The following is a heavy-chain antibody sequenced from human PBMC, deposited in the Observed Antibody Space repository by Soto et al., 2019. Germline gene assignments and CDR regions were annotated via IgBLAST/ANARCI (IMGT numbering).Heavy chain of an antibody. Sequence: TLSLTCTVTGDSITSGGYYWSWIRQHPGKGLEWLGYIYGSGGSGSTLYNPSLKSRITLSVDTSKTQFSLNLSSVTVADTAVYFCARKQAGYSSAIDYWGQGTLVTVSS. D-gene: IGHD2-15*01. CDR3: ARKQAGYSSAIDY. CDR1: GDSITSGGYY. V-gene: IGHV4-31*03. J-gene: IGHJ4*02. CDR2: IYGSGGSGST.